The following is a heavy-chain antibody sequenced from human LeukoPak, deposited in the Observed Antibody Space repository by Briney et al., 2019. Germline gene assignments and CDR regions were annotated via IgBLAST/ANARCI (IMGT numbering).Heavy chain of an antibody. D-gene: IGHD3-22*01. CDR2: FAGSDTTT. J-gene: IGHJ4*02. Sequence: TGGSLRLSCAASGFDFSACEMNWVRQAPGKGLEWVSYFAGSDTTTYYADSVKGRFTISRDNAKNSLYLQMNSLRAEDTGLYYCATLGYHLDSWGQGTLVTVSS. CDR3: ATLGYHLDS. V-gene: IGHV3-48*03. CDR1: GFDFSACE.